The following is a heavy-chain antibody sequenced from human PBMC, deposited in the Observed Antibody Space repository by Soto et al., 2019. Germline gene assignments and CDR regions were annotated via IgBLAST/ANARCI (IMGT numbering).Heavy chain of an antibody. CDR3: AWDSSGSGLLDY. J-gene: IGHJ4*02. V-gene: IGHV1-18*01. CDR2: ISACNGNI. D-gene: IGHD3-22*01. CDR1: GYTFTNYV. Sequence: QVQLVQSGAEVKKPGASVKVSCKASGYTFTNYVISWVRQAPGQGLEWMGWISACNGNIKYTQKFQGRLTMTTDTSTSTVYRVLRGLRSDDTATDDCAWDSSGSGLLDYWGQGTLVTVSS.